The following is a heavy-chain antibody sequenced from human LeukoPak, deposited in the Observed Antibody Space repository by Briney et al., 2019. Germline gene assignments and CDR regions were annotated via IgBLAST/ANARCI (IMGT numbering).Heavy chain of an antibody. D-gene: IGHD3-22*01. J-gene: IGHJ4*02. Sequence: PGGALRLSCAASLFTSRSSWTHWGPEAPGKGLVCGSDINSDGSSTSYADSVKGRFTISRDNAKNTLYLQMNSLRAEDTAVYYCARDHYDSSDYYYAFDYWGQGTLVTVSS. CDR2: INSDGSST. CDR1: LFTSRSSW. CDR3: ARDHYDSSDYYYAFDY. V-gene: IGHV3-74*01.